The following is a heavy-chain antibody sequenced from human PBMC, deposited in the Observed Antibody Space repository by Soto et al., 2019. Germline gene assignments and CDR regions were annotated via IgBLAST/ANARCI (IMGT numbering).Heavy chain of an antibody. CDR3: ARHRYCSSNSCYGYYGMDV. Sequence: GESLKISCKGSGYSFTSYWISWVRQMPGKGLEWMGRIDPSDSYTNYSPSFQGHVTISADKSISTAYLQWSSLKASDTAMYYCARHRYCSSNSCYGYYGMDVWGQGTTVTVSS. CDR2: IDPSDSYT. J-gene: IGHJ6*02. CDR1: GYSFTSYW. V-gene: IGHV5-10-1*01. D-gene: IGHD2-2*01.